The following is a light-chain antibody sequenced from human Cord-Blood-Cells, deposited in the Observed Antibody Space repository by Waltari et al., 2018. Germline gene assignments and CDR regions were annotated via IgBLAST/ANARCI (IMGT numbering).Light chain of an antibody. CDR3: QQSYSTLWT. J-gene: IGKJ1*01. Sequence: DIQMTQPPSPLSASVGARVTITCRASQSISSYLNWYQQKPGKAPQLLIYAASSLQSGVPSRFSGSGSGTDFTLTISSLQPEDFATYYCQQSYSTLWTFGQGTKVEIK. V-gene: IGKV1-39*01. CDR1: QSISSY. CDR2: AAS.